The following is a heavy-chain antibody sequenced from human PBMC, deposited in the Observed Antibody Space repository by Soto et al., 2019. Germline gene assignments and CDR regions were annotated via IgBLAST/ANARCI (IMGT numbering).Heavy chain of an antibody. Sequence: QVQLVQSGAEVKKPGASIKVSCKASGYPFGSYGINWVRQAPGQGLEWMGWISVNNGYTNYAQNLQGRVTLTADTSTTTAYLELRSLTSDDTAGYYCARENTATATPTFDSWGQGTLVTVSS. CDR1: GYPFGSYG. CDR2: ISVNNGYT. V-gene: IGHV1-18*01. D-gene: IGHD2-2*02. J-gene: IGHJ4*02. CDR3: ARENTATATPTFDS.